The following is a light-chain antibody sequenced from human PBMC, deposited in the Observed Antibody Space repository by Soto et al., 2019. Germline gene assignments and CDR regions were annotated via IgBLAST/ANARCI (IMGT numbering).Light chain of an antibody. J-gene: IGKJ2*01. Sequence: DIQMTQSPSSLSASVGDRVTITCRASQSITYGLAWYQHKPGRAPKLLIYEFFNLQSGVPSRFSGSGSGTEFPLTISSLRPDDSGTYYCQQYHSFSFTFGQGTNLEIK. V-gene: IGKV1-5*01. CDR3: QQYHSFSFT. CDR2: EFF. CDR1: QSITYG.